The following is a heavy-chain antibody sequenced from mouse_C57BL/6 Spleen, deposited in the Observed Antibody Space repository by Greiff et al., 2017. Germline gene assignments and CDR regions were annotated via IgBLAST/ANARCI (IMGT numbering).Heavy chain of an antibody. CDR1: GFTFSDYY. D-gene: IGHD3-3*01. CDR2: ISNGGGST. V-gene: IGHV5-12*01. Sequence: EVKLVESGGGLVQPGGSLKLSCAASGFTFSDYYMYWVRQTPEKRLEWVAYISNGGGSTYYPDTVKGRFTISRDNAKNTLYLQMSRLKSEDTAMYYCARRRLAEDYFDYWGQGTTLTVSS. CDR3: ARRRLAEDYFDY. J-gene: IGHJ2*01.